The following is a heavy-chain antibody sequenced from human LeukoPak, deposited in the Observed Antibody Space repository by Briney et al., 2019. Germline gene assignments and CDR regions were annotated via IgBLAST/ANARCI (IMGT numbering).Heavy chain of an antibody. J-gene: IGHJ4*02. CDR1: GFTFNSYA. D-gene: IGHD6-19*01. CDR2: ICGSCGCT. V-gene: IGHV3-23*01. CDR3: AKTTAGYSSGRNPGWPADY. Sequence: QTGGSLRLSCAASGFTFNSYAMYWVRQAPGKGLEWVSGICGSCGCTYYADSVKGRFTISRDNSKHTVYLQMNSLTAEDTAVYYCAKTTAGYSSGRNPGWPADYWGQGTLVTVSS.